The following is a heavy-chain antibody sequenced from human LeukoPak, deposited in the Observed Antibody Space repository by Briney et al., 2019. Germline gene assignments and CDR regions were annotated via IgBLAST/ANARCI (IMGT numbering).Heavy chain of an antibody. J-gene: IGHJ4*02. CDR3: ARDTGNTGTYVWGNHVDY. Sequence: ASVKVSCKASGYTFTSYYIHWVRQAPGQGLEWMGIINPSDGDTSYAQKFQGRVTMTRDTSTSTVYMEMSSLRSEDTAVYYCARDTGNTGTYVWGNHVDYWGQKILVTVSS. D-gene: IGHD3-16*01. CDR2: INPSDGDT. CDR1: GYTFTSYY. V-gene: IGHV1-46*01.